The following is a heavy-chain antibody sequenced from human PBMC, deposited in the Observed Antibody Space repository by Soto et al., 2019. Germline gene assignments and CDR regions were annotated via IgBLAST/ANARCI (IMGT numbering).Heavy chain of an antibody. CDR2: IDPSDSQT. J-gene: IGHJ4*02. V-gene: IGHV5-10-1*01. Sequence: XESLKISCKGSGYSFSGYWITWVRQKPGKGLEWMGRIDPSDSQTYYSPSFRGHVTISVTKSITTVFLQWSSLRASDTAMYYCARQIYDSDTGPNFQYYFDSWGQGSPVTVSS. CDR3: ARQIYDSDTGPNFQYYFDS. CDR1: GYSFSGYW. D-gene: IGHD3-22*01.